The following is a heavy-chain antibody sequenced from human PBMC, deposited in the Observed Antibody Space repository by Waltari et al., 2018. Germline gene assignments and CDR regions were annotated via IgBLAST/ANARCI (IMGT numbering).Heavy chain of an antibody. J-gene: IGHJ4*02. CDR2: IYYSGST. Sequence: QVQLQESGPGLVKPSETLSLTCTVSGGSISSYYWSWIRQPPGKGLEWIGYIYYSGSTNYNPSLKSRVTISVDTSKNQFSLKLSSVTAADTAVYYCARDPGSGYLGSWGQGTLVTVSS. D-gene: IGHD3-22*01. CDR3: ARDPGSGYLGS. CDR1: GGSISSYY. V-gene: IGHV4-59*01.